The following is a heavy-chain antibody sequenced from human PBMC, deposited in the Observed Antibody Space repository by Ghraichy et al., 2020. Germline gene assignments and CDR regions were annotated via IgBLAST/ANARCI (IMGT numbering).Heavy chain of an antibody. J-gene: IGHJ4*02. CDR1: WFSLSTSGVG. CDR3: AHTGILVVPSATHFDY. D-gene: IGHD2-2*01. Sequence: SGPTLVKPTQTLTLTCTFSWFSLSTSGVGVGWIRQPPGKALEWLALIYWNDDKRYSPSLKSRLTITKDTSKNQVVLTMTNMDPVDTATYYCAHTGILVVPSATHFDYWGQGTLVTVSS. CDR2: IYWNDDK. V-gene: IGHV2-5*01.